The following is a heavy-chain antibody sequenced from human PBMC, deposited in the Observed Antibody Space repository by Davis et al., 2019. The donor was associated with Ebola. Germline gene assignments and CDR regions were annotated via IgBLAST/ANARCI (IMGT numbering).Heavy chain of an antibody. CDR3: ARGRGSYYFDY. CDR1: GGSFSGYY. Sequence: MPSETLSLTCAVYGGSFSGYYWSWIRQPPGKGLEWIGEINHSGSTNYNPSLKSRVTISVDTSKNQFSLKLSSVTAADTAVYYCARGRGSYYFDYWGQGTLVTVSS. J-gene: IGHJ4*02. D-gene: IGHD1-26*01. V-gene: IGHV4-34*01. CDR2: INHSGST.